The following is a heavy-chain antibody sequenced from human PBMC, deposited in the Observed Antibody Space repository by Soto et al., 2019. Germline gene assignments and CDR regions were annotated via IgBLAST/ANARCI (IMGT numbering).Heavy chain of an antibody. CDR3: ARDPTANRASVYFDH. J-gene: IGHJ2*01. CDR2: ISTERDLT. Sequence: QVRLVQSEGEVKKPGASVKVSCRASGYTFTNYDISWVRQVPGQGLEWMGWISTERDLTKYAQKFQGRVTMTTDTFTNTAYMELKSLRFDDAAVYYCARDPTANRASVYFDHWGRGTLVNVSS. CDR1: GYTFTNYD. D-gene: IGHD1-1*01. V-gene: IGHV1-18*04.